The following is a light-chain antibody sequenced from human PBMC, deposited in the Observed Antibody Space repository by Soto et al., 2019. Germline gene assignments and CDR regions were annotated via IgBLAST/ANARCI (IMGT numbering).Light chain of an antibody. V-gene: IGLV2-23*01. CDR2: EGS. Sequence: QSALTQPASVSGSPGPSITISCTGTSSDVGSYNLVSWYQQQPGKAPKLMIYEGSKRPSGVSNRFSGSKSGNTASLTISGLQAEDEADYYCCSYAGSSTPYVFGTGTKVTVL. CDR1: SSDVGSYNL. J-gene: IGLJ1*01. CDR3: CSYAGSSTPYV.